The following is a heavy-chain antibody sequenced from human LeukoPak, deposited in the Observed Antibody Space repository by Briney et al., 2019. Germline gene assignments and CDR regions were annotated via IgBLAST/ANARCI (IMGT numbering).Heavy chain of an antibody. D-gene: IGHD3-10*01. J-gene: IGHJ4*02. CDR1: GFTFSSYG. Sequence: GGSLRLSCAASGFTFSSYGLSWVRQAPEKGLEWVSAISTSGGSTYYADSVKGRSTISRDNSKNTLYLQMNSLRAEDTAVYYCARSAGSGSPPPDFDYWGQGTLVTVSS. CDR2: ISTSGGST. V-gene: IGHV3-23*01. CDR3: ARSAGSGSPPPDFDY.